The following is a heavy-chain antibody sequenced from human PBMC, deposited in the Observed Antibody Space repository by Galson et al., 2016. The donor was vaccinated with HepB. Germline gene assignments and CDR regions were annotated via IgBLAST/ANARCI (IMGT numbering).Heavy chain of an antibody. CDR2: IFSTGNT. D-gene: IGHD2-2*02. J-gene: IGHJ4*02. V-gene: IGHV4-61*03. CDR1: GDSVSNADYY. Sequence: TLSLTCSVSGDSVSNADYYWSWIRQPPGKGLEWVGYIFSTGNTKYNSSLKSRVTISLDASKSHFSLILNSVTAADSAVYYCARSKYPKSLNFDSWGQGTLVTVSS. CDR3: ARSKYPKSLNFDS.